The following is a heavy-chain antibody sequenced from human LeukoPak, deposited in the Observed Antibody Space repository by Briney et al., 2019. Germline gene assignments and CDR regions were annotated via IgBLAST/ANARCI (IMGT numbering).Heavy chain of an antibody. J-gene: IGHJ5*02. V-gene: IGHV1-2*02. CDR3: ARQRVAAAGPNWFDP. CDR1: RYSFTEYY. Sequence: ASVKVSCKASRYSFTEYYMHWVRQAPGQGLEWMGWINPNTGGTNYAQQFQGRVTMTRDTSISTAYMELSRLKSDDTAVYYCARQRVAAAGPNWFDPWGQGTLVTVSS. D-gene: IGHD6-13*01. CDR2: INPNTGGT.